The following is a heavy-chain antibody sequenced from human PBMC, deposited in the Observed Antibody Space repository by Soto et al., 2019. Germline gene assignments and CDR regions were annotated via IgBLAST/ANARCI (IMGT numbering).Heavy chain of an antibody. V-gene: IGHV1-18*01. CDR2: ISAYNGNT. CDR3: ASSDSYYYGPMGFDP. D-gene: IGHD3-10*01. Sequence: GASVKVSCKASGYTFTSYGISWVRQAPGQGLEWMGWISAYNGNTNYAQKLQGRVTMTTDTSTSTAYMELRSLRSEDTAVYYCASSDSYYYGPMGFDPWGQGTLVTVSS. CDR1: GYTFTSYG. J-gene: IGHJ5*02.